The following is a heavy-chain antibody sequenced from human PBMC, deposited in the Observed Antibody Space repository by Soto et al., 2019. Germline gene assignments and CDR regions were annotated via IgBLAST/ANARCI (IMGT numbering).Heavy chain of an antibody. CDR1: GFTFSSFG. D-gene: IGHD6-13*01. V-gene: IGHV3-33*01. Sequence: QVQLVESGGGVVQPGTSLRLSCAASGFTFSSFGMHWVRQAPGKGLEWVAVIWYDGSNKYYADSVKGRFTISRDNSKNTLYLQINSLRAEDTAVYYCARGPAGYSGTWYINYWGQGTLVTVSS. CDR2: IWYDGSNK. CDR3: ARGPAGYSGTWYINY. J-gene: IGHJ4*02.